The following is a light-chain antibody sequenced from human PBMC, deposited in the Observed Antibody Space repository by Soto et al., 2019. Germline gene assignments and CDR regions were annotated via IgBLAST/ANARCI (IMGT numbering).Light chain of an antibody. J-gene: IGKJ4*01. CDR1: QSVNSN. V-gene: IGKV3-15*01. CDR3: QQYNDWPLT. CDR2: GAS. Sequence: EKVVTESPAAVAVCPGERATLSCRASQSVNSNLAWYQRKPGQAPRLLLYGASTRATGIPARFSGSASGTEFTLTISSLQSEDSAVYYCQQYNDWPLTFGGGTKVDIK.